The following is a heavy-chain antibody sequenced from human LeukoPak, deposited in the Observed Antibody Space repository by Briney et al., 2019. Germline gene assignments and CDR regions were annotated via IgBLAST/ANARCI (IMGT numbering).Heavy chain of an antibody. Sequence: TSETLSLTCTVSCGSISRSRFYWGGIRQPPGKGLEWLGSIYYSGTTYYNPSLKTRVPISVDTSKTLFSLNLSSVTAAHTAVYYCARPAVKYSNYYFDYWGQGTLVTVSS. V-gene: IGHV4-39*01. D-gene: IGHD4-11*01. CDR2: IYYSGTT. J-gene: IGHJ4*02. CDR1: CGSISRSRFY. CDR3: ARPAVKYSNYYFDY.